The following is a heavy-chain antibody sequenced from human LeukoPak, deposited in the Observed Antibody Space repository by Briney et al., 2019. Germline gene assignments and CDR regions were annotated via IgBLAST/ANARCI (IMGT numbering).Heavy chain of an antibody. V-gene: IGHV3-33*01. CDR2: IWYDGSNK. CDR3: ARAPSMVRGVIMP. J-gene: IGHJ5*02. Sequence: PGGSLRLSCAASGFTFSSYGMHWVRQAPGKGLEWVAVIWYDGSNKYYADSVKGRFTISRDNSKNTLYLQMNSLRAEDTAVYYCARAPSMVRGVIMPWGQGTLVTVSS. CDR1: GFTFSSYG. D-gene: IGHD3-10*01.